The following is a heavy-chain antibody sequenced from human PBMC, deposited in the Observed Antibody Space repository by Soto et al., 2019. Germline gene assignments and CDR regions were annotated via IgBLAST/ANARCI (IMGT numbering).Heavy chain of an antibody. D-gene: IGHD3-3*01. CDR3: ARDGRLRFLEWLCRY. J-gene: IGHJ4*02. Sequence: PGGSLRLSCAASGFTLSSYAMHWVRQAPGKGLEWVAVISYDGSNKYYADSVKGRFTISRDNSKNTLYLQMNSLRAEDTAVYYCARDGRLRFLEWLCRYWGQGTLVTGSS. CDR2: ISYDGSNK. CDR1: GFTLSSYA. V-gene: IGHV3-30-3*01.